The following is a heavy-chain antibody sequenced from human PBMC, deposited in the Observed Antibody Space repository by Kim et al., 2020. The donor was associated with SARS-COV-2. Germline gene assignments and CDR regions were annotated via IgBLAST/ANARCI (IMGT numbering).Heavy chain of an antibody. D-gene: IGHD1-26*01. CDR3: ARLIGIVGATAPNDAFDI. CDR1: GYSFTSYW. J-gene: IGHJ3*02. CDR2: IDPSDSYT. V-gene: IGHV5-10-1*01. Sequence: GESLKISCKGSGYSFTSYWITWVRQMPGKGLEWMGRIDPSDSYTNYSPSFQGHVTISADKSIITAYLQWSSLKASDTAMYYCARLIGIVGATAPNDAFDIWGQGTMVTVSS.